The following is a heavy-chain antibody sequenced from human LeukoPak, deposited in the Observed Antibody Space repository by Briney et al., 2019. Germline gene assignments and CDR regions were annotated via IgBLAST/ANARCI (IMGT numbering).Heavy chain of an antibody. D-gene: IGHD3-22*01. CDR1: GFTFSSYW. J-gene: IGHJ4*02. CDR2: IKPDGSEK. Sequence: GGSLRLSCAASGFTFSSYWMSWVRQAPGKGLEWVANIKPDGSEKYYVDSVKGRFTISRDNAKNSLYLQMNSLRAEDTAVYYCARTRITMIVGLASRFDYWGQGTLVTVSS. CDR3: ARTRITMIVGLASRFDY. V-gene: IGHV3-7*01.